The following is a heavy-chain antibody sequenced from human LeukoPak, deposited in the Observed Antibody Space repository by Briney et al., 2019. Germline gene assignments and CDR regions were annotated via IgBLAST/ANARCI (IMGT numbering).Heavy chain of an antibody. J-gene: IGHJ6*03. CDR1: GFTFSSYA. D-gene: IGHD3-16*01. V-gene: IGHV3-23*01. Sequence: GGSLRLSCAASGFTFSSYAMSWVRQAQVKGLEWVSAISGSGGSTYYADSVKGRFTISRDNSKNTLYLQMNSLRAEDTAVYYCAKGFMRWGEVYYMDVWGKGTTVTVSS. CDR3: AKGFMRWGEVYYMDV. CDR2: ISGSGGST.